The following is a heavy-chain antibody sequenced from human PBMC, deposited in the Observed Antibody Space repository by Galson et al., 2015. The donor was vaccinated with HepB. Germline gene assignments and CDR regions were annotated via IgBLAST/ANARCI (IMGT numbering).Heavy chain of an antibody. CDR3: ARSPYNSGPLDY. Sequence: SLRLSCAASGFTFGSYAMQWVRQPPGKGLEWVSGISCNSGNICYADSVKGRFTISRDNSKNSLYLQMNSLRPEDTAFYYCARSPYNSGPLDYWGQGTLVTVSS. CDR2: ISCNSGNI. CDR1: GFTFGSYA. D-gene: IGHD3-22*01. V-gene: IGHV3-9*01. J-gene: IGHJ4*02.